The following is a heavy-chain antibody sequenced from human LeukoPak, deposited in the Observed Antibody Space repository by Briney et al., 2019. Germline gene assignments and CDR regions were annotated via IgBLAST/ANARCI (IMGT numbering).Heavy chain of an antibody. V-gene: IGHV3-74*01. CDR2: INGDGSET. CDR3: ARVRRGDDFNPFDY. CDR1: GFTFSNFW. J-gene: IGHJ4*02. Sequence: GGSLRLSCAASGFTFSNFWIYWVRHAPGKGLVWVSRINGDGSETIHADSVKGRFTISRDNAKNTLYLQMKSLGTEDTAVYYCARVRRGDDFNPFDYWGQGTLVTVSS. D-gene: IGHD3-16*01.